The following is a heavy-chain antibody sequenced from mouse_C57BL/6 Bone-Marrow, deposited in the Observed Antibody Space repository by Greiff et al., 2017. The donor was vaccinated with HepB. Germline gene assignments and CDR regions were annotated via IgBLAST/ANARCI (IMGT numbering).Heavy chain of an antibody. CDR1: GFTFSDYY. V-gene: IGHV5-16*01. CDR3: ARVYDGYYVRFDY. Sequence: EVKRVESEGGLVQPGSSMKLSCTASGFTFSDYYMAWVRQVPEKGLEWVANINYDGSSTYYLDSLKSRFIISRDNAKNILYLQMSSLKSEDTATYYCARVYDGYYVRFDYWGQGTTLTVSS. J-gene: IGHJ2*01. D-gene: IGHD2-3*01. CDR2: INYDGSST.